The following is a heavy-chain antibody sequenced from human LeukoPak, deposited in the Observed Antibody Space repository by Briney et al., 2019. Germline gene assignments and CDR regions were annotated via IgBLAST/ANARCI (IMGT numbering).Heavy chain of an antibody. CDR2: IRYDGSNK. Sequence: GGSLRLSCAASGFTFSSYGMHWVRQAPGKGLEWVAFIRYDGSNKYYADSVKGRFTISRDNAKNSLYLQMNSLRAEDTAVYYCAREKGQITFGGVEDYWGQGTLVTVSS. D-gene: IGHD3-16*01. CDR1: GFTFSSYG. CDR3: AREKGQITFGGVEDY. V-gene: IGHV3-30*02. J-gene: IGHJ4*02.